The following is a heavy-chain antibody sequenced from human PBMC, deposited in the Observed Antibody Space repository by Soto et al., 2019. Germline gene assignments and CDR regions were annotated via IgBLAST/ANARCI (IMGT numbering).Heavy chain of an antibody. J-gene: IGHJ5*02. Sequence: SETLSLTCTVSGGSISSGDYYWSWIRQPPGKGLEWIGYIYYSGSTYYNPSLKSRVTISVDTSKNQFSLKLGSVTAADTAVYYCAREYSSSSGVGWFDPWGQGTLVTVSS. D-gene: IGHD6-6*01. CDR3: AREYSSSSGVGWFDP. V-gene: IGHV4-30-4*01. CDR2: IYYSGST. CDR1: GGSISSGDYY.